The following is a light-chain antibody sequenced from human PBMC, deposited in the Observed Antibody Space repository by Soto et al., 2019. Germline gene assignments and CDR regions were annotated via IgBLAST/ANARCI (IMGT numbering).Light chain of an antibody. V-gene: IGLV2-14*01. CDR1: SSDVGGYNY. Sequence: QSVLTQPASVSGSPGQSITISCTGTSSDVGGYNYVSWYQQHPGKAPKLMIYDVSNRPSGVSNRFSGSMSGNTASLTISGLQAEDEADYYCSSYTSSSTLCVFGTGTRSPS. CDR2: DVS. CDR3: SSYTSSSTLCV. J-gene: IGLJ1*01.